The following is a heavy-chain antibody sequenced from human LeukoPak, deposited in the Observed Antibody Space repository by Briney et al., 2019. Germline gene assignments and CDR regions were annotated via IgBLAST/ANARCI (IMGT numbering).Heavy chain of an antibody. CDR2: ISGSGGGT. Sequence: PGGSLRLSCAASGFTFSSYAMSWVRQAPGKGLEWVSAISGSGGGTYYADSVKGRFTISRDNSKNTLYLQMNSLRAEDTAVYYCAKGSYCSGGSCYSAVFDYWGQGTLVTVSS. J-gene: IGHJ4*02. CDR1: GFTFSSYA. V-gene: IGHV3-23*01. CDR3: AKGSYCSGGSCYSAVFDY. D-gene: IGHD2-15*01.